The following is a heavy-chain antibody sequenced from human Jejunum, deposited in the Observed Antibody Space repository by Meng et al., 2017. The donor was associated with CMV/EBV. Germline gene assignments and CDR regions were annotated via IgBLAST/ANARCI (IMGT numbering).Heavy chain of an antibody. D-gene: IGHD1-26*01. CDR1: GFTFSDYS. CDR3: TRDGRGGYFDY. Sequence: FATSGFTFSDYSMNWVRQAPGKGLEWVSVIYMSGSTYYADSVKGRFTISRDISKNTVFLQMNSLRAEDTAVYYCTRDGRGGYFDYWGRGTLVTVSS. V-gene: IGHV3-53*01. CDR2: IYMSGST. J-gene: IGHJ4*01.